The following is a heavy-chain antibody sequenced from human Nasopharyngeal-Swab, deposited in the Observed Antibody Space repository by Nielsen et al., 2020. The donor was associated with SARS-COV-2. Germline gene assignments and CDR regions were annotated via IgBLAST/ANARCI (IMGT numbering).Heavy chain of an antibody. CDR1: GGSISSGSYY. Sequence: SETLSLTCTVSGGSISSGSYYWSWIRQPAGKGLEWIGRIYTSGSTNYNPSLKSRVTISVDTSKNQFSLKLSSVTAADTAVYYCARSPPIDPYYYYYMDVWGKGTTVTVSS. V-gene: IGHV4-61*02. CDR2: IYTSGST. CDR3: ARSPPIDPYYYYYMDV. J-gene: IGHJ6*03.